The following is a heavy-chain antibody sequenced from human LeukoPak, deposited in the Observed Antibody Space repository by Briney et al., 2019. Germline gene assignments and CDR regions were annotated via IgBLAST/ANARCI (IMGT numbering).Heavy chain of an antibody. CDR1: GFTFSSYG. CDR3: VNDVWFGEFTNPFDY. Sequence: PGGSLRLSCAASGFTFSSYGMSWVRQAPGKGLEWVSAISGSGGSTYYADSVKGRFTISRDNSKNTLYLQMNSLRAEDTAVYYCVNDVWFGEFTNPFDYWGQGTLVTVSS. J-gene: IGHJ4*02. V-gene: IGHV3-23*01. CDR2: ISGSGGST. D-gene: IGHD3-10*01.